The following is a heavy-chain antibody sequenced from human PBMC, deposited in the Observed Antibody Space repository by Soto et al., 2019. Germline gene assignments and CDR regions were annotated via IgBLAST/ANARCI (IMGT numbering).Heavy chain of an antibody. J-gene: IGHJ3*02. CDR1: GFTFSDYY. CDR3: ARDRTGVIKDAFDI. CDR2: ISSSGSTI. D-gene: IGHD3-10*01. V-gene: IGHV3-11*01. Sequence: GGSLRLSCAASGFTFSDYYMSWIRQAPGKGLEWVSYISSSGSTIYYADSVKGRFTISRDNAKNSLYLQMNSLRAEDTAVYYCARDRTGVIKDAFDIWGQGTMVTVSS.